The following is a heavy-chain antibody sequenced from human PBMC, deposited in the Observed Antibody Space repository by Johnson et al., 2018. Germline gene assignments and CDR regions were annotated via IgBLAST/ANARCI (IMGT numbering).Heavy chain of an antibody. J-gene: IGHJ6*02. V-gene: IGHV3-74*03. CDR2: INSDGDDT. D-gene: IGHD3-10*01. CDR1: GFTFSNYW. CDR3: VRGNAFHSGSGSLLGYGMDV. Sequence: VQLQESGGGLIQPGVSLRLSCAASGFTFSNYWMHWVRQAPGKGLVWVSRINSDGDDTKYADSVKGRFPISRDDARNTVYLPMKSRRAEDAAGYYWVRGNAFHSGSGSLLGYGMDVWGQGTTVTVSS.